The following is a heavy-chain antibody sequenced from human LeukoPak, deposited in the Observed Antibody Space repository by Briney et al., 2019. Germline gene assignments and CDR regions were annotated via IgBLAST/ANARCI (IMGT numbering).Heavy chain of an antibody. J-gene: IGHJ4*02. CDR1: GYSFTSYW. Sequence: GESLIFCCKGSGYSFTSYWIGWVRQMPGKGLEWMGIIYPGDSDTRYSPSFQGQVTISADKSISTAYLQWSSLKASDTAMYYCARHGPYYYDSSGCPGGYWGQGTLVTVSS. D-gene: IGHD3-22*01. CDR3: ARHGPYYYDSSGCPGGY. CDR2: IYPGDSDT. V-gene: IGHV5-51*01.